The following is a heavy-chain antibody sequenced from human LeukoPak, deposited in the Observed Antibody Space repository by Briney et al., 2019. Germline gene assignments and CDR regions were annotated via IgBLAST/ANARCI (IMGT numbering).Heavy chain of an antibody. J-gene: IGHJ6*04. D-gene: IGHD6-13*01. Sequence: GRSLRLSCAASGFTFSSYGMHWVRQAPGKGLEWVAVISYDGSNKYYADSVKGRLTISRDNSKNTPYLQMNSLRGEDTAVFYCAKDRIAAAGDYYYYGMDVWGKGTTVTVSS. CDR2: ISYDGSNK. CDR1: GFTFSSYG. V-gene: IGHV3-30*18. CDR3: AKDRIAAAGDYYYYGMDV.